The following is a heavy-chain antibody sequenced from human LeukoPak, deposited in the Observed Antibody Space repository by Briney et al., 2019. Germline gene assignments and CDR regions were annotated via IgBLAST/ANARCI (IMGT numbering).Heavy chain of an antibody. CDR2: IKEDGSEK. D-gene: IGHD6-13*01. V-gene: IGHV3-7*01. CDR3: ARGHTSSFDY. Sequence: PGGSLRLSCAASGFTFNIYWMTWVRQAPGKGLEWVANIKEDGSEKYYVDSVKGRFTISRDNPKNSLYLQMNSLRAEDTAVYYCARGHTSSFDYWGQGTLVTVSS. J-gene: IGHJ4*02. CDR1: GFTFNIYW.